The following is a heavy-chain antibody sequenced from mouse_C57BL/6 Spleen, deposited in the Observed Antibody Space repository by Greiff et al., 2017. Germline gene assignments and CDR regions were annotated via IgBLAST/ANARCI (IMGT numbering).Heavy chain of an antibody. CDR3: ARSELGRGAWFAY. CDR1: GYSFTDYN. V-gene: IGHV1-39*01. Sequence: VQLQQSGPELVKPGASVKISCKASGYSFTDYNMNWVKQSNGKSLEWIGVINPNYGTTSYNQKFKGKATLTVDQSSSNAYMQLNSLKSEDSAVYYCARSELGRGAWFAYWGQGTLVTVSA. D-gene: IGHD4-1*01. CDR2: INPNYGTT. J-gene: IGHJ3*01.